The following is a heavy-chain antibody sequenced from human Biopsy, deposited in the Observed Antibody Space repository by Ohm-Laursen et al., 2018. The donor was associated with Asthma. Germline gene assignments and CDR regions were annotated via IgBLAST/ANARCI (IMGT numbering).Heavy chain of an antibody. CDR1: GFTFRSYW. D-gene: IGHD3-10*01. CDR2: IKEDGSEK. V-gene: IGHV3-7*01. CDR3: AKDVVWFRELGGMDV. J-gene: IGHJ6*02. Sequence: SLRLSCAASGFTFRSYWMSWVRQAPGKGLEWVANIKEDGSEKYYVDSVRGRFTISRDNSKNTLYLQMNSLRAGDTAVYYCAKDVVWFRELGGMDVWGQGTTVTVSS.